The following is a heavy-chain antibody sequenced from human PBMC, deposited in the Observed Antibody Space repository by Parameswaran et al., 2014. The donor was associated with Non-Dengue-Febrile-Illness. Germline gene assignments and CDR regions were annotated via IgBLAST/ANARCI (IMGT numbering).Heavy chain of an antibody. V-gene: IGHV4-59*01. CDR3: ARAQSGSYYNYYYYYMDV. J-gene: IGHJ6*03. Sequence: VRQAPGKGLEWIGYIYYSGSTNYNPSLKSRVTISVDTSKNQFSLKLSSVTAADTAVYYCARAQSGSYYNYYYYYMDVWGKGTTVTVSS. D-gene: IGHD1-26*01. CDR2: IYYSGST.